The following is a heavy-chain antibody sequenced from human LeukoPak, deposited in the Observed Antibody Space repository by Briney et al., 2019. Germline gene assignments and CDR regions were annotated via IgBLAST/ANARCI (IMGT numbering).Heavy chain of an antibody. J-gene: IGHJ4*02. D-gene: IGHD3-22*01. CDR2: IYYSGST. V-gene: IGHV4-59*08. CDR1: GGSISSYY. CDR3: ARQRYYYDSSGYLPYYFDY. Sequence: SETLSLTCTVSGGSISSYYWSWIRQPPGKGLEWIGYIYYSGSTNCNPSLKSRVTISVDTSKNQFSLKLSSVTAADTAVYYCARQRYYYDSSGYLPYYFDYWGQGTLVTVSS.